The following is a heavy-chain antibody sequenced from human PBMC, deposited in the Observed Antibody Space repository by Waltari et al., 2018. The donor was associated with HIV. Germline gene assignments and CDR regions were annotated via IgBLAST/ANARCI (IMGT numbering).Heavy chain of an antibody. CDR3: ARDGGVAEYFQH. CDR1: GFTVSSNY. D-gene: IGHD3-16*01. J-gene: IGHJ1*01. Sequence: EVQLVESGGGLIQPGGSLRLSCAASGFTVSSNYMSWVPQAPGKGLELVSVISRGGSTYSADSVKGRFTISRDNSKNTLYLQMNSLRAEDTAVYYCARDGGVAEYFQHWGQGTLVTVSS. CDR2: ISRGGST. V-gene: IGHV3-53*01.